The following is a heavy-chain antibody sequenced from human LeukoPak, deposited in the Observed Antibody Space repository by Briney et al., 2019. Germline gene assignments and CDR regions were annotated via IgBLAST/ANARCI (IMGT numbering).Heavy chain of an antibody. J-gene: IGHJ6*03. D-gene: IGHD3-22*01. V-gene: IGHV4-59*01. CDR2: IYYNGDT. CDR1: GGSITGYS. CDR3: VRSSNYYDQYYMDV. Sequence: SETLSLTCSVSGGSITGYSWSWIRQTPGKGLEWIGYIYYNGDTHYNPSLNSRLSMSVDTPNKQFSLNLRSVTAADTAVYYCVRSSNYYDQYYMDVWGKGTTVTVSS.